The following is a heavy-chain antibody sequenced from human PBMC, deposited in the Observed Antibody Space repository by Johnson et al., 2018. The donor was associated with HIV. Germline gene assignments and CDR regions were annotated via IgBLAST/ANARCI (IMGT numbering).Heavy chain of an antibody. J-gene: IGHJ3*02. CDR3: AKGESSSSEPDAFDI. Sequence: VHLVESGGGLVQPGGSLRLSCAASGFTFSMYAMHWVRQAPGKGLEWISYISSSGSTIYYADSVKGRFTISRDNAKNSLYLQMNSLRAEDTAVYYCAKGESSSSEPDAFDIWGQGTMVTVSS. V-gene: IGHV3-48*03. CDR2: ISSSGSTI. CDR1: GFTFSMYA. D-gene: IGHD6-6*01.